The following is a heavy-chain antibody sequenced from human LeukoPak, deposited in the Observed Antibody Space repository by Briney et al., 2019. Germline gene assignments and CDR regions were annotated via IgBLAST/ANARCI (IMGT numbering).Heavy chain of an antibody. V-gene: IGHV4-30-2*01. Sequence: SQTLSLTCTVSGGSISSGGYYWSWIRQPPGKGLEWIGYIYHSGSTYYNPSLKSRVTISVDRSKNQFSLKLSSVTAADTAVYYCARETRVVPALFDYWGQGTLVTVSS. CDR2: IYHSGST. CDR1: GGSISSGGYY. D-gene: IGHD2-2*01. CDR3: ARETRVVPALFDY. J-gene: IGHJ4*02.